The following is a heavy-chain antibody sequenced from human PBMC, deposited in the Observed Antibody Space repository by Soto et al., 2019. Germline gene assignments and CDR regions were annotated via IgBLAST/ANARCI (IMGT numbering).Heavy chain of an antibody. V-gene: IGHV1-8*01. CDR1: GNTFTSYY. D-gene: IGHD3-10*01. Sequence: ASVNVSFKASGNTFTSYYINCVRQATLHGLEWMGWINPNSGNIGYAQKFQGRVTMTRDTAIGTAYMEVSRLRSDDTAVYYCARGRASGSYYLLDYWGHGTVDTDSS. J-gene: IGHJ4*01. CDR2: INPNSGNI. CDR3: ARGRASGSYYLLDY.